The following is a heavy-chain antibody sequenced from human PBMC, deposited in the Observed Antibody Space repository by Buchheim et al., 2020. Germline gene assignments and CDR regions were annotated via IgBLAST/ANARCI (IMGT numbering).Heavy chain of an antibody. CDR2: IKSDGSST. Sequence: EVQLVESGGTLVQPGGSLTLSCAASGFTFSSYWMHWVRQAPGKGLVWASHIKSDGSSTSYADSVKGRFTISRDNAKNTLYLQMNSLRAEDTAMYYCARGHSSGWYEVDNWGQGTL. V-gene: IGHV3-74*02. CDR1: GFTFSSYW. D-gene: IGHD6-19*01. CDR3: ARGHSSGWYEVDN. J-gene: IGHJ4*02.